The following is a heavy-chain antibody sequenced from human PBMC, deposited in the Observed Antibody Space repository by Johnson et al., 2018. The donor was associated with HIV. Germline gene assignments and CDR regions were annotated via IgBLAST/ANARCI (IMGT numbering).Heavy chain of an antibody. CDR1: GFTFSSYA. Sequence: QEKLVESGGGVVQPGRSLRLSCAASGFTFSSYAMHWVRQAPGKGLEWVAVISYDGSNKYYADSVKGRFTISRDNSKQTLYLDMNSLRAEDTAVYFCAREDYHYDGSDHVLGAFDIWGQGTMVTVSS. CDR3: AREDYHYDGSDHVLGAFDI. J-gene: IGHJ3*02. CDR2: ISYDGSNK. V-gene: IGHV3-30-3*01. D-gene: IGHD3-22*01.